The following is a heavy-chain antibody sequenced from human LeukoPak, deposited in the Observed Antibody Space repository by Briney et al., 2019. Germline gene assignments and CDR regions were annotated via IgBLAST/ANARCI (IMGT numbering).Heavy chain of an antibody. CDR2: IRDDSDGT. D-gene: IGHD3-16*01. J-gene: IGHJ4*02. Sequence: GGSLRLSCAASGFTFNKSPMNWVRKAPGKGLEWISNIRDDSDGTTYADSVKGRFTISRDNAKNSLYLQINSLRAEDTAVYYCVKDLNWAFDYWGQGTLVTVSS. V-gene: IGHV3-48*01. CDR3: VKDLNWAFDY. CDR1: GFTFNKSP.